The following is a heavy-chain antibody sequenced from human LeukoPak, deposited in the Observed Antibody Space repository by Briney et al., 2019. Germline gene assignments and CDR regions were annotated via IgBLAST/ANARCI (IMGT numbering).Heavy chain of an antibody. CDR3: SKDVGGGYYSGGGDY. V-gene: IGHV3-30*02. Sequence: GGSLRLSCAASGFTFSIYGMHWVRQAPGKGLEWVAFIRYDGSYKYYADSVKGRFTISRGNSKNTLFLQLNRRRPEDTAVYYCSKDVGGGYYSGGGDYWGQGTLVTVSS. CDR1: GFTFSIYG. D-gene: IGHD2-15*01. J-gene: IGHJ4*02. CDR2: IRYDGSYK.